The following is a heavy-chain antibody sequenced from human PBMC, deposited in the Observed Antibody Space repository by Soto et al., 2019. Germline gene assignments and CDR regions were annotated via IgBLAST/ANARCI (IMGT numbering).Heavy chain of an antibody. CDR2: ISAYNGKT. CDR1: GYSFTNYG. V-gene: IGHV1-18*01. CDR3: ARDRGVAPPVAGNTHYYYDMDV. J-gene: IGHJ6*03. D-gene: IGHD6-19*01. Sequence: QDQLVQSGVEAKKPGASVKVSCKASGYSFTNYGITWVRQAPGQGFEWMGWISAYNGKTNYAQKFQGRVTMTTDASTSTAYLELRSQRSDDTAVYYCARDRGVAPPVAGNTHYYYDMDVWGKGTTVTVSS.